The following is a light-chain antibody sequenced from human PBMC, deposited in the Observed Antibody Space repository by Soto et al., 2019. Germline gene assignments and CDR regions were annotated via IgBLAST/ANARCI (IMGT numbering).Light chain of an antibody. CDR3: QSHDSSLSGFYV. Sequence: QSVLTRPPSVSGAPGQRVTISCTGSSSNIGAGYDVHWYQRLPGTAPKLLIYGNSNRPSGVPDRFSGSKSGTSASLAITGLQAEDEADYYCQSHDSSLSGFYVFGTGTKLTVL. J-gene: IGLJ1*01. V-gene: IGLV1-40*01. CDR2: GNS. CDR1: SSNIGAGYD.